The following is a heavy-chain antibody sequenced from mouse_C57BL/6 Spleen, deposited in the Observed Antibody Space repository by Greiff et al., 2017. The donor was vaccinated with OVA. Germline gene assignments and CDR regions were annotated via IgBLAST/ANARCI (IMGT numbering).Heavy chain of an antibody. CDR1: GFSLTSYG. J-gene: IGHJ2*01. Sequence: QVQLVESGPGLVQPSQSLSITCTVSGFSLTSYGVHWVRQSPGKGLEWLGVICRGGSTDNNAAFMSRLSITKDNSKCQVCFKMNSLQADDTAIYYCAKTGQDGYYDYWGQGTTLTVSS. CDR3: AKTGQDGYYDY. V-gene: IGHV2-5*01. CDR2: ICRGGST. D-gene: IGHD2-3*01.